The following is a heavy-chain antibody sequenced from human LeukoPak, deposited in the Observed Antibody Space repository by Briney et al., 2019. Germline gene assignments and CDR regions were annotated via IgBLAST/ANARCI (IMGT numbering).Heavy chain of an antibody. CDR1: GGSISGYY. V-gene: IGHV4-59*01. CDR2: IYYSGST. D-gene: IGHD2-2*01. J-gene: IGHJ6*03. CDR3: ARGTRYCSSTSCYLTRYYYYYMDV. Sequence: SETLSLTCTVSGGSISGYYWSWVRQPPGKGLEWIGYIYYSGSTNYNPSLKSRVTISVDTSKNQFSLKLSSVTAADTAVYYCARGTRYCSSTSCYLTRYYYYYMDVWGKGTTVTVSS.